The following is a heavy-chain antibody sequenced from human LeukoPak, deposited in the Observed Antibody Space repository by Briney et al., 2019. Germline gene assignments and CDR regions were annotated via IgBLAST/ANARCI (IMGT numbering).Heavy chain of an antibody. CDR1: GGSVSSGSYY. V-gene: IGHV4-61*01. D-gene: IGHD3-10*01. CDR2: IYYSGST. Sequence: AETLSLTCTVSGGSVSSGSYYWSWIRQPPGKGLEWIGYIYYSGSTNYNPSLKSRVTISVDTSKNQFSLKLSSVTAADTAVYYCARGMLPYYGSGSLDYWGQGTLVTVSS. J-gene: IGHJ4*02. CDR3: ARGMLPYYGSGSLDY.